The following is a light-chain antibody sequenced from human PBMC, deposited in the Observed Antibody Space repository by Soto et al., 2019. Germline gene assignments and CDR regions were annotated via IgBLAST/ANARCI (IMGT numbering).Light chain of an antibody. CDR3: VTWDGIVSSVI. J-gene: IGLJ2*01. CDR1: SSNIESNY. CDR2: DND. V-gene: IGLV1-51*01. Sequence: QSVLTQVPSVSAAPGQRVTISCSGSSSNIESNYVSWYQQFPGTAPKLLIYDNDHRPSGIPDRFSGSKSGTSATLAITGLQTGDEADYYCVTWDGIVSSVIFGGGTKVTVL.